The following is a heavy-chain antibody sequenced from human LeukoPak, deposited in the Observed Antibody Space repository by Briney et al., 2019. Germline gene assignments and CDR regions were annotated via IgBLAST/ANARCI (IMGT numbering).Heavy chain of an antibody. CDR3: ARVGTYGSGSYLSWLDY. D-gene: IGHD3-10*01. J-gene: IGHJ4*02. CDR1: GGSISGYY. CDR2: IHYTGGT. Sequence: SETLSLTCTVSGGSISGYYWSWIRQAPGKGLEWIGYIHYTGGTNYNPSLMSRATLSVDTSKNQFSLKLSSVTAADTAVYYCARVGTYGSGSYLSWLDYWGQGTLVTVSS. V-gene: IGHV4-59*01.